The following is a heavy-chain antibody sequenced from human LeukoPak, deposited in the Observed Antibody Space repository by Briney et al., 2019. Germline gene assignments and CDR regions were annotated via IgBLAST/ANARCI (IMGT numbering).Heavy chain of an antibody. Sequence: PGGSLRLSCAASGFTFNSYAMNWVRQAPGKGLEWVSAISGGGGSTHYADSVKGRLTISRDNSKNTLHLQMNSLRAEDTAVYYCAKFDSSSWYSAFDIWGQGTVVTVSS. V-gene: IGHV3-23*01. D-gene: IGHD6-13*01. CDR3: AKFDSSSWYSAFDI. CDR1: GFTFNSYA. CDR2: ISGGGGST. J-gene: IGHJ3*02.